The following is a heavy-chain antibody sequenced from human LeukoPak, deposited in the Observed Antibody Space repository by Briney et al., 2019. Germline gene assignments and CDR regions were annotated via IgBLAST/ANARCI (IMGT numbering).Heavy chain of an antibody. CDR1: GGYINSHY. CDR2: ISYTGSA. Sequence: SSETLSLTCTVSGGYINSHYWGWIRQPPGKVLEYIGYISYTGSAIYSPSLESRVTISIDTSKKQFSLNLRSVNTADTAVYYCARVDLGGSGYFFDLWGQGALVTVSS. J-gene: IGHJ4*02. V-gene: IGHV4-59*11. D-gene: IGHD3-22*01. CDR3: ARVDLGGSGYFFDL.